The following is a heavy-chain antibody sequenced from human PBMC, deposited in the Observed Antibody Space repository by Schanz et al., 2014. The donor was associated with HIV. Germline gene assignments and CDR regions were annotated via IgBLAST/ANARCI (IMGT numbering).Heavy chain of an antibody. J-gene: IGHJ4*02. D-gene: IGHD3-10*01. CDR2: ISGSGLST. CDR3: AKGQRGVVRGDIDY. Sequence: EVQLLESGGGLVQPGGSLRLSCEASGLTFSTYAISWVRQAPGKGLEWVSVISGSGLSTYYADSVKGRFTISRDNSKNTLYLQMNSLRAEDTAVYYCAKGQRGVVRGDIDYWGQGTLVTVSS. V-gene: IGHV3-23*01. CDR1: GLTFSTYA.